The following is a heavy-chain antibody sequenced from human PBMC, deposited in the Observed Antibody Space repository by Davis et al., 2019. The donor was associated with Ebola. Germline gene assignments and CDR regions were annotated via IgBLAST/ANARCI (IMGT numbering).Heavy chain of an antibody. CDR3: ARYDFWSGRRFDP. Sequence: SETLSFTCAVYGGSFSGYYWSWIRQPPGKGLEWIGYIYYSGSTNYNPSLKSRVTISVDTSKNQFSLNLSSVTAADTAVYYCARYDFWSGRRFDPWGQGTLVTVSS. CDR2: IYYSGST. CDR1: GGSFSGYY. J-gene: IGHJ5*02. D-gene: IGHD3-3*01. V-gene: IGHV4-59*01.